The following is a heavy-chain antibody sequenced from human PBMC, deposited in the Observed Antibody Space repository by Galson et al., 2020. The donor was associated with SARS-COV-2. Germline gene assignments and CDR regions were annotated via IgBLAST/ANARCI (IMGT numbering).Heavy chain of an antibody. CDR2: ISYDGGNK. Sequence: GESLKISCAASGYSFSDYAIHWVRQAPGKGLEWVAVISYDGGNKDYADSVKGRFTISRDNSKNSLYLQMNSLRAEDTALYYCAKDRVYYDSSGYTLNDWGQGTLVTVSS. V-gene: IGHV3-30*04. CDR3: AKDRVYYDSSGYTLND. D-gene: IGHD3-22*01. CDR1: GYSFSDYA. J-gene: IGHJ4*02.